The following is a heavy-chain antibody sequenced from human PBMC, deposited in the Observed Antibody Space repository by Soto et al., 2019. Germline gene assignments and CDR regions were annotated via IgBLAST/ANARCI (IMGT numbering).Heavy chain of an antibody. CDR1: GGSISSGGYS. CDR3: ARDHGLYGMDV. Sequence: SETLSLTCTVSGGSISSGGYSWSWIRQHPGKGLEWIGYISYSGSTYYNPSLKSRVTISVDTSKNQFSLKLSSVTAADTAVYYCARDHGLYGMDVWGQGTTVTVSS. CDR2: ISYSGST. V-gene: IGHV4-31*03. J-gene: IGHJ6*02.